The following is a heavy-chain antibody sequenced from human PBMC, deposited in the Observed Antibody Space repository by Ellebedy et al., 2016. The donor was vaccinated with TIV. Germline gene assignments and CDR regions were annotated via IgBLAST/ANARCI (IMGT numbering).Heavy chain of an antibody. CDR2: IIPNSGGP. CDR1: GYTFTGYY. CDR3: ARDLAGPFDY. J-gene: IGHJ4*02. V-gene: IGHV1-2*02. Sequence: ASVKVSCKASGYTFTGYYMHWVRQAPGHGLEWMGWIIPNSGGPNYAQKFQGRVTMTRDTSISTAYMELSRLRSDDTAIYYCARDLAGPFDYWGQGILVTVSS.